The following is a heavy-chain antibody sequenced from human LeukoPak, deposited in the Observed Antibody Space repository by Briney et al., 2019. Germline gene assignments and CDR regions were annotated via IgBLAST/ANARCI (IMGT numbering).Heavy chain of an antibody. V-gene: IGHV3-64*02. CDR2: IKSDGTKT. Sequence: GGSLRLSCAASGFTFSNYAMHWVRQAPGKGLEYVSAIKSDGTKTYCADSVKDRFTISRDNSKNTLYLQMGSLRVEDMAVYYCARGRGGSYDYWGQGTLVTVSS. J-gene: IGHJ4*02. D-gene: IGHD3-10*01. CDR3: ARGRGGSYDY. CDR1: GFTFSNYA.